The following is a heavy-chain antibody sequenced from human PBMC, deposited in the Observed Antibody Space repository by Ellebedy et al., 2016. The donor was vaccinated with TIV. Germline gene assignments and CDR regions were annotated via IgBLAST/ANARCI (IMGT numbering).Heavy chain of an antibody. Sequence: PGGSLRLSCAASGFSFSNYWMTWVRQAPGKGLEWVANINQDGSEEQYVDSVKGRFTISRDNSKSTLYLQMNSLRAEDTAVYYCAKKVGTGLSLDYWGQGMLVTVSS. CDR3: AKKVGTGLSLDY. D-gene: IGHD2/OR15-2a*01. CDR1: GFSFSNYW. CDR2: INQDGSEE. J-gene: IGHJ4*02. V-gene: IGHV3-7*03.